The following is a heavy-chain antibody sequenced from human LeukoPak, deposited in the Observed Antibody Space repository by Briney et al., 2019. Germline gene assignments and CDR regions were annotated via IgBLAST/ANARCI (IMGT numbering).Heavy chain of an antibody. CDR2: ICGSGGST. CDR3: AKDLRWQYYYDSSGY. J-gene: IGHJ4*02. D-gene: IGHD3-22*01. Sequence: PGGSLRLSCAASGFTFSSYAMSWVRQAPGTGLEWVSAICGSGGSTYYADPVKGRFTISRDNSKNTLSLQMNSLRAEDTAVYYCAKDLRWQYYYDSSGYWGQGTLVTVSS. V-gene: IGHV3-23*01. CDR1: GFTFSSYA.